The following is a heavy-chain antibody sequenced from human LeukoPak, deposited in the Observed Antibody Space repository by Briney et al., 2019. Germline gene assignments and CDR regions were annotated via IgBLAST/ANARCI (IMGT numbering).Heavy chain of an antibody. Sequence: GASVKVSCKASGYTFTGYYMRWVRQAPGQGLEWMGWINPNSGGTNYAQKFQGRVTMTRATSISTAYMELSRLRSDDTAVYYCARDLYSSSWYLWIDRWGQGTLVTASS. J-gene: IGHJ5*02. V-gene: IGHV1-2*02. CDR3: ARDLYSSSWYLWIDR. D-gene: IGHD6-13*01. CDR2: INPNSGGT. CDR1: GYTFTGYY.